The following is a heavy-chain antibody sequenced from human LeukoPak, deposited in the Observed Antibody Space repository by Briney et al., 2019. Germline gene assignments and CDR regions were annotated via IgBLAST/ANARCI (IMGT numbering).Heavy chain of an antibody. J-gene: IGHJ4*02. CDR2: ISGSGGST. CDR1: GFTFSSYA. D-gene: IGHD3-22*01. CDR3: AKRSGLLLRSNVDY. Sequence: AGGSLRLSCAASGFTFSSYAMSWVRQAPGKGLEWVSAISGSGGSTYYADSVKGRFTISRDNSKNTLYLQMNSLRAEDTAVYYCAKRSGLLLRSNVDYWGQGTLVTVSS. V-gene: IGHV3-23*01.